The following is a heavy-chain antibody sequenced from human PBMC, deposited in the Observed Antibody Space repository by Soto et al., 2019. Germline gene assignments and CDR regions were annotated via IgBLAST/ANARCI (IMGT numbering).Heavy chain of an antibody. CDR2: INPYDGYR. V-gene: IGHV1-18*01. J-gene: IGHJ4*02. D-gene: IGHD3-22*01. CDR3: ARDRLRGYDSSGFYS. CDR1: GYTFTSCG. Sequence: ASVKVSCKASGYTFTSCGISWVRQAPGQGLEWMGWINPYDGYRNYAQKFEDRVTMTTATSPNTVFMELRSLKSDDTAIYYCARDRLRGYDSSGFYSWGQGTMVTVSS.